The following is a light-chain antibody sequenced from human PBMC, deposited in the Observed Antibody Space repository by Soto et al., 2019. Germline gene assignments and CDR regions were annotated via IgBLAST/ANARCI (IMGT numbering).Light chain of an antibody. Sequence: EIGLTQSPGTLSLSPGERATLSCRASQSVSSSYLAWYKQKPGQAPRLIIYGASSRTTGIPDTFSGSGSGTGFTLTVSRVEHEDFAVYYCQQYCSSQWTFGQGTKVEIK. CDR2: GAS. CDR1: QSVSSSY. J-gene: IGKJ1*01. V-gene: IGKV3-20*01. CDR3: QQYCSSQWT.